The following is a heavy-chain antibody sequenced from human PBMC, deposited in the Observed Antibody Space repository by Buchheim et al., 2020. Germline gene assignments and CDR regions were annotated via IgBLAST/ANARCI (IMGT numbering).Heavy chain of an antibody. J-gene: IGHJ4*02. CDR1: GFTFGKYA. V-gene: IGHV3-23*01. CDR2: ISGSGSII. CDR3: AKKEWETFDK. D-gene: IGHD1-26*01. Sequence: EVHLLESGGGLVQPGGSLRLSCAASGFTFGKYAMNWVRQAPGKGLEWVSEISGSGSIIYYVDSVKGRFTISRDNSRNTLYLELNSLRAEDTAVYYCAKKEWETFDKWGQGTL.